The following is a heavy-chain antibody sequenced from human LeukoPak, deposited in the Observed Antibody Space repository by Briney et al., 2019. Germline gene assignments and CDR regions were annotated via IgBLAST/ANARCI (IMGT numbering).Heavy chain of an antibody. CDR1: GYTFTSYG. CDR3: ARERYDFWSGYYGSDYYFDY. Sequence: ASVKVSCKASGYTFTSYGISRVRQAPGQGLEWMGWISAYNGNTNYAQKLQGRVIMTTDTSTSTAYMELRSLRSDDTAVYYCARERYDFWSGYYGSDYYFDYWGQGTLVTVSS. D-gene: IGHD3-3*01. CDR2: ISAYNGNT. J-gene: IGHJ4*02. V-gene: IGHV1-18*01.